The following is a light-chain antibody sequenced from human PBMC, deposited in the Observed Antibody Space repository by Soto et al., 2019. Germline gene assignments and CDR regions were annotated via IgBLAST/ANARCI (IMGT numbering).Light chain of an antibody. Sequence: DIQMTQSPSTLSASVGDRVTITCRASQSIGTWLAWYQQKPGKAPNVLIYAASSLESGVPSRFIGSGSATEFTLTISSLQPDDFATYFCQQYYSYSTFGQGTKVEIK. CDR2: AAS. J-gene: IGKJ1*01. CDR3: QQYYSYST. CDR1: QSIGTW. V-gene: IGKV1-5*03.